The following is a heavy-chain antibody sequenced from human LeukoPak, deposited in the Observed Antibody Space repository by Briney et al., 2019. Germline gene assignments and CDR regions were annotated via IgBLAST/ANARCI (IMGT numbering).Heavy chain of an antibody. Sequence: KPSETLSLTCTVSGGSISSYYWSWIRQPPGKGLEWIGYIYYSGSTNYNPSLKSRVTISVDTSKNQFSLKLSSATAADTAVYYCARGCSSTNDAFDIWGQGTMVTVSS. J-gene: IGHJ3*02. CDR1: GGSISSYY. CDR3: ARGCSSTNDAFDI. D-gene: IGHD2-2*01. V-gene: IGHV4-59*01. CDR2: IYYSGST.